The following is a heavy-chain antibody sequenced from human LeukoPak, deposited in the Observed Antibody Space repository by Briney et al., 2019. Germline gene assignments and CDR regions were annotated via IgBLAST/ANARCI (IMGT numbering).Heavy chain of an antibody. D-gene: IGHD4-17*01. CDR2: ISGNGGRT. CDR1: GFTFSNYA. CDR3: AKSTESFGDSSTGY. Sequence: PGGSLRLSCAASGFTFSNYAMNWVRQAPGKGLEWVAVISGNGGRTYYADSVKVRFTVSRDNSKNTVYLQMNSLRADDTAVYYCAKSTESFGDSSTGYWGQGTLVTVSS. V-gene: IGHV3-23*01. J-gene: IGHJ4*02.